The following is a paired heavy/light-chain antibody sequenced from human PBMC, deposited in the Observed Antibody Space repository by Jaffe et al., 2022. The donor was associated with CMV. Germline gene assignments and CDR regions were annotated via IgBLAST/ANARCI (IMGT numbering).Light chain of an antibody. CDR1: NSDVGGYNY. CDR2: DVS. Sequence: QSALTQPASVSGSPGQSITISCTGTNSDVGGYNYVSWYQQHPDKAPKLMIYDVSNRPSGVSNRFSGSKSGNTASLTISGLQAEDEADYYCSSYTTSSTWVFGGGTKLTVL. CDR3: SSYTTSSTWV. V-gene: IGLV2-14*03. J-gene: IGLJ3*02.
Heavy chain of an antibody. CDR3: AILGVTGAH. V-gene: IGHV3-23*04. D-gene: IGHD6-19*01. CDR2: ISGSGVSI. Sequence: EVQVVESGGGLVQPGGSLRLSCAVSGFTFSGYAMNWVRQAPGKGLEWVSSISGSGVSIYYADSVKGRFTISRDNSKNTLYLQMTSLRADDTAVYYCAILGVTGAHWGQGTLVTVSS. J-gene: IGHJ4*02. CDR1: GFTFSGYA.